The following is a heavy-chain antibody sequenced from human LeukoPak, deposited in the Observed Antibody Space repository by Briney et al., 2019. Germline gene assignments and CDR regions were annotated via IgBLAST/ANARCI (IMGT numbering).Heavy chain of an antibody. CDR1: GGTFTNYA. CDR2: IIPIFGTT. J-gene: IGHJ3*02. CDR3: ASRAVAGTVSDDAFDI. V-gene: IGHV1-69*13. D-gene: IGHD6-19*01. Sequence: SVKVSCKSSGGTFTNYAISWVRQAPGQGLEWMGGIIPIFGTTIYAQKFQGRVTITADEFTSTAYMELRSLRSDDTAVYYCASRAVAGTVSDDAFDIWGQGTMVTVSS.